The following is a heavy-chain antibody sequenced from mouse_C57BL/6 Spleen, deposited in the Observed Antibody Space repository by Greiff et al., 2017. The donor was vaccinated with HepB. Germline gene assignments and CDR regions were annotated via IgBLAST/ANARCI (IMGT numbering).Heavy chain of an antibody. CDR3: ARADYYGSSTDWYFDV. CDR1: GYSFTDYN. CDR2: INPNYGTT. Sequence: EVQLQQSGPELVKPGASVKISCKASGYSFTDYNMNWVKQSNGKSLEWIGVINPNYGTTSYNQKFKGKATLTVDQSSSTAYMQLNSLTSEDSAVYYCARADYYGSSTDWYFDVWGTGTTVTVSS. J-gene: IGHJ1*03. V-gene: IGHV1-39*01. D-gene: IGHD1-1*01.